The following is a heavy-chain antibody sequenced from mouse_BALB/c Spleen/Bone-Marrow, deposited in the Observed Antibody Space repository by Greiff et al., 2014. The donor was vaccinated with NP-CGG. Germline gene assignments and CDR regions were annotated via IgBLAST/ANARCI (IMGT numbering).Heavy chain of an antibody. CDR1: GFSLTSYG. CDR3: ARYYYGFLDY. J-gene: IGHJ2*01. Sequence: QVQLQQSGPGLVAPSQTLSITCTVSGFSLTSYGVHWVRQSPGKGLEWLGVIWAGGSTNYNSALMSRLSISKDNSKGQVFLKMNSLQTDDTAMYYCARYYYGFLDYWGQGTTLTVSS. CDR2: IWAGGST. V-gene: IGHV2-9*02. D-gene: IGHD1-2*01.